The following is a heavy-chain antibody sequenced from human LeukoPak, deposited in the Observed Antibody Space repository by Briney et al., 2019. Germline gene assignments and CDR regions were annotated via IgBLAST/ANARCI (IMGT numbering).Heavy chain of an antibody. CDR2: IWYDGSNK. V-gene: IGHV3-33*01. CDR3: ATMGGSWPVEFFQH. CDR1: GFTFNNYG. Sequence: GGSLRLSCAASGFTFNNYGMHWVRQAPGKGLEWVAVIWYDGSNKYYADSVKGRFTISRDNSKNTLHLQMNSLRAEDTAVYYCATMGGSWPVEFFQHWGQGTLVTVSS. J-gene: IGHJ1*01. D-gene: IGHD6-13*01.